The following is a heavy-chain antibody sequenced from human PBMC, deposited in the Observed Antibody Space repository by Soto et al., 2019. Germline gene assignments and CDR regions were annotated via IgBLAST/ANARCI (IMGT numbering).Heavy chain of an antibody. CDR2: INPNGGST. Sequence: QVQLVQSGAEVKKPGASVKVSCKASGYTFINYYIHWVRQAPGQGLEWMGVINPNGGSTVYAQKFRGRVNLTRDTSTSTVYVDLSSLRSDDTSVYFCVRATAARQRDYSYHYYLHIWGKGTTVTVSS. CDR3: VRATAARQRDYSYHYYLHI. CDR1: GYTFINYY. J-gene: IGHJ6*03. D-gene: IGHD6-6*01. V-gene: IGHV1-46*03.